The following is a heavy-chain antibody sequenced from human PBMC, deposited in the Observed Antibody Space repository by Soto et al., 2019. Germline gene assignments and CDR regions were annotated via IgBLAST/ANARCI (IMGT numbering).Heavy chain of an antibody. CDR3: AGSSGWYRAFDI. D-gene: IGHD6-19*01. CDR2: ISGSGGSA. CDR1: GFTFSTYA. J-gene: IGHJ3*02. V-gene: IGHV3-23*01. Sequence: EVQLLESGGGLVQPGGSLRLSCAASGFTFSTYAMSWVRQAPGKGLEWVSGISGSGGSAYYADSVKGRFTISRDNSKNTLYLQMNSLRAEETAVYYCAGSSGWYRAFDIWGQGTMVTVSS.